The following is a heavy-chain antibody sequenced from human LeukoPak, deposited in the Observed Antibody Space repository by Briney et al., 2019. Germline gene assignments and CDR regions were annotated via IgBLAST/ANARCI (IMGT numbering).Heavy chain of an antibody. J-gene: IGHJ4*02. CDR1: GFTFDDYA. CDR3: AKDSGSYRDYIDY. V-gene: IGHV3-43D*04. Sequence: GGSLRLSCAASGFTFDDYAMHLVRQAPGKGLEWVSLISWNGGSTYYADSVKGRFTVSRDNSKNSLYLQMSSLRAEDTALYYCAKDSGSYRDYIDYWGQGTLVTVSS. D-gene: IGHD1-26*01. CDR2: ISWNGGST.